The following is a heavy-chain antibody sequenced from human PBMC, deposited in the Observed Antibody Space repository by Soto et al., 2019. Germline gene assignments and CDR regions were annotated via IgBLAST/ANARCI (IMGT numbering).Heavy chain of an antibody. V-gene: IGHV4-59*01. CDR2: IYYSGST. D-gene: IGHD3-10*01. CDR1: GGSISSYY. Sequence: SETLSLTCTVSGGSISSYYWSWIRQPPGKGLEWIGYIYYSGSTNYNPSLKSRVTISVDTYKNQFSLKLSSVTAADTAVYYCARGPAVTLITMVRGVINYGMEVWGHGTPVNVS. J-gene: IGHJ6*02. CDR3: ARGPAVTLITMVRGVINYGMEV.